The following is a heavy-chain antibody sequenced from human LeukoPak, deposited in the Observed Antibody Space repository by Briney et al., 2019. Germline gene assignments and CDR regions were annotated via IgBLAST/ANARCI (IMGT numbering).Heavy chain of an antibody. V-gene: IGHV3-21*01. CDR1: GFTFSTYN. D-gene: IGHD6-19*01. CDR3: ARVHASSGWNVADY. Sequence: GGSLRLSCAASGFTFSTYNMNWVRQAPGKGLEWVSSISSSSSYTYYADSVKGRFTISRDNAKNSLYLQMNSLRAEDTAMYYCARVHASSGWNVADYWGQGNLVTVSS. CDR2: ISSSSSYT. J-gene: IGHJ4*02.